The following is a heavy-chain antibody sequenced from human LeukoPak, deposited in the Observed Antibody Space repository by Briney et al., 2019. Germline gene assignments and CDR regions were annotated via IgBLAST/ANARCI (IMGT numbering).Heavy chain of an antibody. V-gene: IGHV1-8*01. J-gene: IGHJ4*02. CDR3: AREAYSSGWYHFDY. Sequence: ASVKVSCKASGYTFTSYDINWVRQATGQGLEWMGWMNPNSGNTGYAQKFQGRVTMTRNTSISTAYMELSSLRSEDTAVYYCAREAYSSGWYHFDYWGQGTLVTVSS. D-gene: IGHD6-19*01. CDR1: GYTFTSYD. CDR2: MNPNSGNT.